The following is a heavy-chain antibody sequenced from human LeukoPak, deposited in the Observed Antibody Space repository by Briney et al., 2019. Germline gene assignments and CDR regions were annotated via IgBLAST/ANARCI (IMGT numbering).Heavy chain of an antibody. V-gene: IGHV4-59*01. J-gene: IGHJ6*03. Sequence: SETLSLTCTVSGGSLSSYYWSWIRQPPGKGLEWSGYIYYSGSTNCNPSLKSRVTISVDTSKNQFSLKLSSLTAADTAVYYCARVPRYYYYYYMDVWGKGTTVTVSS. CDR2: IYYSGST. CDR1: GGSLSSYY. CDR3: ARVPRYYYYYYMDV.